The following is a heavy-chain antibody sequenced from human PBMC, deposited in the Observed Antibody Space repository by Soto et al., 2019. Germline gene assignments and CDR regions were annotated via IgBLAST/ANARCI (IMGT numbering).Heavy chain of an antibody. J-gene: IGHJ4*02. CDR2: ISSTSSTI. V-gene: IGHV3-48*01. Sequence: GGSLRLSCAASGFTFSSYTMNWVRQAPGKGLEWVSSISSTSSTIYYADSVKGRFTISRDNAQNSLYLQMNSLRAEDTAVYYCARRGRTYYDFCLGYWGQGTLVTVSS. CDR1: GFTFSSYT. D-gene: IGHD3-3*01. CDR3: ARRGRTYYDFCLGY.